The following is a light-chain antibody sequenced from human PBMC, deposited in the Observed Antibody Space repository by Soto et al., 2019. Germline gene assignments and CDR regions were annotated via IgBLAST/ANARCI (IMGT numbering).Light chain of an antibody. Sequence: QSVMTQPPSVSGASGKRVTISCSGSSYYIGAGYDVHWYQQLPGTAPQLLIYGNSQRPSGVPDRLSGSKSGTSASLAITGLQAEDEADYYCQSYDSSLSVVFGGGTKLTVL. J-gene: IGLJ2*01. V-gene: IGLV1-40*01. CDR3: QSYDSSLSVV. CDR2: GNS. CDR1: SYYIGAGYD.